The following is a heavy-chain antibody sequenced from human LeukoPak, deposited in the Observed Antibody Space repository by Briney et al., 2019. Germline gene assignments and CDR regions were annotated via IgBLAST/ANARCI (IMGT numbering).Heavy chain of an antibody. CDR1: GGSFNDDY. V-gene: IGHV4-59*08. J-gene: IGHJ3*02. CDR3: ASRSGWLASNDAFDI. D-gene: IGHD6-19*01. CDR2: IYYSGST. Sequence: SETLSLTCAVSGGSFNDDYWSWIRQPPGKGLEWIGYIYYSGSTNYNPSLKSRVTISVDTSKNQFSLKLSSVTAADTAVYYCASRSGWLASNDAFDIWGQGTMVTVSS.